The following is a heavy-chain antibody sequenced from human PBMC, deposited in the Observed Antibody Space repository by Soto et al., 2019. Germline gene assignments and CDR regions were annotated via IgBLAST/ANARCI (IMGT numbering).Heavy chain of an antibody. CDR3: ARGGSVVVMTDGFDY. Sequence: QVQLVQSGAEVKKPGASVKVSCKTSGYTFTNYYMHWVRQAPGQGLEWMAIINPSGGSTKYARKLQGRVTIARDTSTSTVDMELSSLRSEDTAVYYCARGGSVVVMTDGFDYWGQGTLVTVSS. V-gene: IGHV1-46*04. CDR2: INPSGGST. J-gene: IGHJ4*02. D-gene: IGHD2-21*01. CDR1: GYTFTNYY.